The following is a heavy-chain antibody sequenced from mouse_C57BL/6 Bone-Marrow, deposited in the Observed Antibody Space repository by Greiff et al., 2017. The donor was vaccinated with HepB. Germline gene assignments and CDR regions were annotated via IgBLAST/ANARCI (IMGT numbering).Heavy chain of an antibody. CDR1: GFNIKDDY. J-gene: IGHJ2*01. CDR3: TAYYGSSFFDY. Sequence: EVQLKESGAELVRPGASVKLSCTASGFNIKDDYMHWVKQRPEQGLEWIGWIDPENGDTEYASKFQGKATITADTSSNTAYLQLSSLTAEDTAVYYCTAYYGSSFFDYWGQGTTLTVSS. D-gene: IGHD1-1*01. V-gene: IGHV14-4*01. CDR2: IDPENGDT.